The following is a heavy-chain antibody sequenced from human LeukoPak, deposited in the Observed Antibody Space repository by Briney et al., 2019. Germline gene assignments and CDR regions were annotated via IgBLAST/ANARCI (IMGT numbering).Heavy chain of an antibody. J-gene: IGHJ4*02. CDR1: GFTFTSDA. CDR3: AREGALDIGVDY. Sequence: GGSLRLSCVASGFTFTSDAMNWVRQAPGKGLVWVSSTVSRGTTQYADSVKGRFTVSRDNAKNSLYLQMDSLRVEDTAVYYCAREGALDIGVDYWGQGTLVTVSS. CDR2: TVSRGTT. D-gene: IGHD2-15*01. V-gene: IGHV3-23*01.